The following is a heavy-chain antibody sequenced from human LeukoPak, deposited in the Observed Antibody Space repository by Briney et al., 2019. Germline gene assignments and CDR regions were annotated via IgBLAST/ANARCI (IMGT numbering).Heavy chain of an antibody. J-gene: IGHJ4*02. D-gene: IGHD4-17*01. Sequence: GGSLRLSCAASGFTFSSYSMNWVRQAPGEGLEWVSSISSSSSYIYYADSVKGRFTISRDNAKNSLYLQMNSLRAEDTAVYYCARATTVTTIVYFDYWGQGTLVTVSS. CDR3: ARATTVTTIVYFDY. V-gene: IGHV3-21*01. CDR2: ISSSSSYI. CDR1: GFTFSSYS.